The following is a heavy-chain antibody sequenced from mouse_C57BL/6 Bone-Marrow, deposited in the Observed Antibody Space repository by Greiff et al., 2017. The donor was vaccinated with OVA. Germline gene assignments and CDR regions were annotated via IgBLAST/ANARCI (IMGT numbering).Heavy chain of an antibody. J-gene: IGHJ4*01. CDR3: ARKRGYVGYAMDY. D-gene: IGHD2-14*01. CDR1: GFSLTSYG. V-gene: IGHV2-2*01. CDR2: IWSGGST. Sequence: VKLMESGPGLVQPSQSLSITCTVSGFSLTSYGVHWVRQSPGKGLEWLGVIWSGGSTDYNAAFISRLSISKDNSKSQVFFKMNSLQADDTAIYYCARKRGYVGYAMDYWGQGTSVTVSS.